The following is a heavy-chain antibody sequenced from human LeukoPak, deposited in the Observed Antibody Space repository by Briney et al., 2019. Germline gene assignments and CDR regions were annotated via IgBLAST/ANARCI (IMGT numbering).Heavy chain of an antibody. J-gene: IGHJ4*02. D-gene: IGHD2-2*01. V-gene: IGHV1-69*04. CDR1: GGTFSSYA. Sequence: SVKVSCKASGGTFSSYAISWVRQAPRQGLEWMGRIIPILGIANYAQKFQGRVTITADKSTSTAYMELSSLRSEDTAVYYCARGGVVPAAIDYWGQGTLVTVSS. CDR3: ARGGVVPAAIDY. CDR2: IIPILGIA.